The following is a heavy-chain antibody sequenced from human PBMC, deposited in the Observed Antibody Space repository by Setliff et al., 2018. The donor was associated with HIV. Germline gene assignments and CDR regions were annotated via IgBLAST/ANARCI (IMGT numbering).Heavy chain of an antibody. CDR3: ACGAAAGTDYYYYYYMDV. V-gene: IGHV4-39*01. CDR1: GASISSTSYY. D-gene: IGHD6-13*01. J-gene: IGHJ6*03. Sequence: PSETLSLTCTVSGASISSTSYYWGWIRQPPGKGLEWIGSIYYSGSTYYNPSFKSRVTISVDTSKNQFSLTLSSVTAADTAVYYCACGAAAGTDYYYYYYMDVWG. CDR2: IYYSGST.